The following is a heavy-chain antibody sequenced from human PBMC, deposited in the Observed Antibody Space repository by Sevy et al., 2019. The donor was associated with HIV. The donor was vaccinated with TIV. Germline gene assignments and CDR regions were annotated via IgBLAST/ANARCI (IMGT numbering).Heavy chain of an antibody. CDR3: ASSDATSRFGYYYFAMDF. CDR2: ISYTSTTI. Sequence: GGSLRLSCAVSGFTFNTYNMNWVRQAPGKGLEWVSYISYTSTTIYYADSLRGRLTISRDNAKNTLYQQMNSLRDEDTAVYYCASSDATSRFGYYYFAMDFWGQGTPVTVSS. CDR1: GFTFNTYN. V-gene: IGHV3-48*02. D-gene: IGHD3-22*01. J-gene: IGHJ6*02.